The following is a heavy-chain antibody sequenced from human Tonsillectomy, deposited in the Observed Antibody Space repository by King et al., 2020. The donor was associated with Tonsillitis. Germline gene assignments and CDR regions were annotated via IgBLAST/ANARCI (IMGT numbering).Heavy chain of an antibody. D-gene: IGHD2-2*01. CDR2: IKSKSDGETT. J-gene: IGHJ5*02. CDR3: TPDCSSTSCYGWAWFDT. V-gene: IGHV3-15*01. CDR1: GFTFSYAW. Sequence: VQLVESGGGLVKPGGSIRLSCAASGFTFSYAWMSWVRQVPGKGLEWVGRIKSKSDGETTDYAAPVKGRFIISRDDSKNMLYLQMNSLKTEDTAVYYCTPDCSSTSCYGWAWFDTWGQGSLVTVSS.